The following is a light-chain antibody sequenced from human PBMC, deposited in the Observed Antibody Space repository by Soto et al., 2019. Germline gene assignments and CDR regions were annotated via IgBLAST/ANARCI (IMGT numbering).Light chain of an antibody. CDR1: RSDVGGYNY. CDR2: DVS. V-gene: IGLV2-11*01. CDR3: CSYAGSYV. Sequence: QSVVTQPRSMSGSPGQSGTVSCTGTRSDVGGYNYLSWYQQHPGKAPKLMIYDVSKRPSGVPDRFSGSKSGNTASLTISGLQAEDEADYYCCSYAGSYVFGTGTKVTVL. J-gene: IGLJ1*01.